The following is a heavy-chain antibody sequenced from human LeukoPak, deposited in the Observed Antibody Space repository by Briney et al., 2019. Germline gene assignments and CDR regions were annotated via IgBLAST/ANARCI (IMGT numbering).Heavy chain of an antibody. J-gene: IGHJ4*02. Sequence: GGSLRPSCAASEFGMHWVRQAPGKGLEWVAFIYYDGSNIYYADYVKGRFTISRDISKNTLYLQMDSLRAEDTAIYYCARDWKTNSFDYWGQGTLVTVSS. CDR2: IYYDGSNI. CDR3: ARDWKTNSFDY. D-gene: IGHD1-1*01. V-gene: IGHV3-33*01. CDR1: EFG.